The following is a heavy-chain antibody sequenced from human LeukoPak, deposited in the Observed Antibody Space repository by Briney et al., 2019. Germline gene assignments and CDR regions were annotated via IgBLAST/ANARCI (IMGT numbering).Heavy chain of an antibody. Sequence: GGSLRLSCAASGFDFSSNWMDWVRHAPGQGLVWVSRIKGDGISTNYADSVKGRFTISRDIAKNTLYLQMNSLRAEDTGVYYCAKDHYWSIDYWGRGTLVTVSS. J-gene: IGHJ4*02. V-gene: IGHV3-74*01. CDR3: AKDHYWSIDY. D-gene: IGHD3-3*01. CDR2: IKGDGIST. CDR1: GFDFSSNW.